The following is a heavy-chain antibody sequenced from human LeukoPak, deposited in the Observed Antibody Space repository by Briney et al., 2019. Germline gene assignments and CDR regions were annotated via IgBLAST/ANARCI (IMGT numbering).Heavy chain of an antibody. J-gene: IGHJ4*02. Sequence: GGSLRLSCAAFGFTFSSYAMSWVRQAPGQGMEWVSAISGSGGSTYYADSVKGRFTISRDNSKNTLYLQMNSLRAEDTAVYYCAKLGKRVPVALFDSWGQGTLVTVSS. CDR2: ISGSGGST. V-gene: IGHV3-23*01. CDR3: AKLGKRVPVALFDS. CDR1: GFTFSSYA. D-gene: IGHD2-2*01.